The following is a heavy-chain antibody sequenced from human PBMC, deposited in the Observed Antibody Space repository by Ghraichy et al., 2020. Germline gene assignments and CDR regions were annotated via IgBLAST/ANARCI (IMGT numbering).Heavy chain of an antibody. Sequence: GGSLRLSCAASGFTFSSYSMNWVRQAPGKGLEWVSSISSSSSYIYYADSVKGRFTISRDNAKNSLYLQMNSLRAEDTAVYYCAREGGELLVYYYYGMDVWGQGTTVTVSS. CDR2: ISSSSSYI. V-gene: IGHV3-21*01. D-gene: IGHD1-26*01. J-gene: IGHJ6*02. CDR1: GFTFSSYS. CDR3: AREGGELLVYYYYGMDV.